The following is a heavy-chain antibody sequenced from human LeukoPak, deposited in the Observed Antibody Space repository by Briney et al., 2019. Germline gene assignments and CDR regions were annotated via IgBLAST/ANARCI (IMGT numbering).Heavy chain of an antibody. Sequence: GGSLRLSCAASGFTFSSSWMSWVRQAPGKGLEWVANINEDGSAKYYVDSVKGRFTISRDNAKRSLDLQVHSLRAEDTAVYYCTRSRRDGNDYWGQGTLVTVSS. CDR3: TRSRRDGNDY. CDR1: GFTFSSSW. D-gene: IGHD5-24*01. CDR2: INEDGSAK. J-gene: IGHJ4*02. V-gene: IGHV3-7*01.